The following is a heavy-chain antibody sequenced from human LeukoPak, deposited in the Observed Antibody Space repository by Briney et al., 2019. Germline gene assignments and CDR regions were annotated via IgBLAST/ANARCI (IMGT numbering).Heavy chain of an antibody. D-gene: IGHD1-26*01. CDR1: GGSISSYY. J-gene: IGHJ5*02. CDR2: IYYSGST. Sequence: PSETLSLTCTVSGGSISSYYWSWIRQPPGKGLEWIGYIYYSGSTNYNPSLKSRVTISVDTSKNQFSLKLSSVTAADTAVYYCARVLRIVGATESWFDPWGQGTLVTVSS. CDR3: ARVLRIVGATESWFDP. V-gene: IGHV4-59*01.